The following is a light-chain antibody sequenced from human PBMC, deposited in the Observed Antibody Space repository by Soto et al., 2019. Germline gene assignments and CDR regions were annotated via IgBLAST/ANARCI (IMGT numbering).Light chain of an antibody. CDR1: QSLLHITGETF. CDR3: MQSTQLPPT. J-gene: IGKJ5*01. Sequence: DVVMTQTPLSLSVAPGQPASISCKSSQSLLHITGETFLFWYLQKPGQSPQLLIYEVSTRVSWGAGRISGSGSGTDFTLEISRVETDDVGIYYCMQSTQLPPTFGQGTRLGIE. CDR2: EVS. V-gene: IGKV2D-29*02.